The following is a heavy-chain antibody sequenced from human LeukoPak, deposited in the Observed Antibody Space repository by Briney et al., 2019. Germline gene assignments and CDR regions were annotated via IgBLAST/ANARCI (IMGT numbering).Heavy chain of an antibody. CDR3: AREDYGNYYFDY. J-gene: IGHJ4*02. CDR2: ISGDGSNN. CDR1: GFTFSSYA. V-gene: IGHV3-30-3*01. D-gene: IGHD4-17*01. Sequence: GGSLRLSCAASGFTFSSYAMSWVRQAPGKGLEWVAGISGDGSNNYYADSVKGRFTISRDNSKSTLYLQMNSLRADDTALYSCAREDYGNYYFDYWGQGTLVTVSS.